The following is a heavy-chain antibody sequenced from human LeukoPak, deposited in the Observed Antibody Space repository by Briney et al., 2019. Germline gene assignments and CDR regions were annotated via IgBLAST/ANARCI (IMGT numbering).Heavy chain of an antibody. J-gene: IGHJ5*02. D-gene: IGHD3-10*01. Sequence: GSSVKVSCKASGGTFSSYAISWVRQAPGQGLEWMGGIIPIFGTANYAQKFQGRVMITADKSTSTAYMELSSLRSEDTAVYYCAREGSGMVRGVFDPWGQGTLVTVSS. V-gene: IGHV1-69*06. CDR1: GGTFSSYA. CDR3: AREGSGMVRGVFDP. CDR2: IIPIFGTA.